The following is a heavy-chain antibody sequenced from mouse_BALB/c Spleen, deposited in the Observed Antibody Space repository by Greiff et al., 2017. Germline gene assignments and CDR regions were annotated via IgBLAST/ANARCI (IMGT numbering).Heavy chain of an antibody. CDR1: GYTFTSYW. CDR3: ARSGRGAMDY. V-gene: IGHV1-7*01. D-gene: IGHD3-1*01. CDR2: INPSTGYT. J-gene: IGHJ4*01. Sequence: QVQLQQSGAELAKPGASVKMSCKASGYTFTSYWMHWVKQRPGQGLEWIGYINPSTGYTEYNQKFKDKATLTADKSSSTAYMQLSSLTSEDSAVYYCARSGRGAMDYWGQGTSVTVSS.